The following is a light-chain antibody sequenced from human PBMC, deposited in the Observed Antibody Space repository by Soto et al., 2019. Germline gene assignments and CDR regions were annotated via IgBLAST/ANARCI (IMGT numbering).Light chain of an antibody. CDR2: GAS. CDR1: QSVSSSY. V-gene: IGKV3-20*01. J-gene: IGKJ1*01. Sequence: EIVLTQSPGTLSLSPGERATLSCRASQSVSSSYLAWYQQKPGQAPRLLIYGASSRATGIPDRFSGSASGTDFILTISRLEPEDFAVYYCQQYGSSRTFGQGTKVEIK. CDR3: QQYGSSRT.